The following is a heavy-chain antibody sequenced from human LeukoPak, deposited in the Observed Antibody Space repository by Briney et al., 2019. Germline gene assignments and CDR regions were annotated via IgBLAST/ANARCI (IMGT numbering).Heavy chain of an antibody. J-gene: IGHJ5*02. V-gene: IGHV5-51*01. Sequence: GESLKISCKGSGYSFTSYWIGWVRQMPGRGLEWMGIIYPGDSDTRYNPSFQGQVTISADKSISTAYLQWSSLKASDTAMYYCARDASSSSWYSEPYNWFDPWGQGTLVTVSS. CDR3: ARDASSSSWYSEPYNWFDP. CDR1: GYSFTSYW. D-gene: IGHD6-13*01. CDR2: IYPGDSDT.